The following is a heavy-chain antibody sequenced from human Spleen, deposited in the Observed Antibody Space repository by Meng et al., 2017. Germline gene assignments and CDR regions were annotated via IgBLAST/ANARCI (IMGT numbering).Heavy chain of an antibody. CDR1: GFTFSSYA. CDR2: ISYDGSKE. J-gene: IGHJ4*02. Sequence: GESLKISCTASGFTFSSYAIHWVRQAPGKGLEWVALISYDGSKEYYADSVKGRFTFSRDNSKNTVYLQMNSLRAEDTAVYYCARGRGGSGSYYNYFDYWGQGTLVTVSS. D-gene: IGHD3-10*01. CDR3: ARGRGGSGSYYNYFDY. V-gene: IGHV3-30*04.